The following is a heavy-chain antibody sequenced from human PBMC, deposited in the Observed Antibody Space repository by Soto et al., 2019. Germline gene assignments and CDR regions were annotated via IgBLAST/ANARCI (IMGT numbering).Heavy chain of an antibody. V-gene: IGHV3-30*03. J-gene: IGHJ6*02. CDR2: ISYDGSNK. CDR1: GFTFNTFG. D-gene: IGHD4-17*01. Sequence: QVQLVESGGGVVQPGRSLRLSCAASGFTFNTFGMHWVRQAPGKGLEWLAVISYDGSNKYYADSVKGRFTVSRDNSKNMLYLQMNSLRVEDTAVYFCAPLTTVTTMIFYYYGMDVWGQGTTVTVSS. CDR3: APLTTVTTMIFYYYGMDV.